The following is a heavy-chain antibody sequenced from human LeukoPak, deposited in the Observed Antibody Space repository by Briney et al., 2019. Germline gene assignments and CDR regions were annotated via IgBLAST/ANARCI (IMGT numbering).Heavy chain of an antibody. Sequence: GGSLRLSCAASGFTFSSYSMNWVRQAPGKGLEWVSYISSSSSTIYYADSVKGRFTISRDNAKNSLYLQMNSLRAEDTAVYYCASDSPAGSFDIWGQGTMVTVSS. J-gene: IGHJ3*02. CDR2: ISSSSSTI. V-gene: IGHV3-48*01. CDR1: GFTFSSYS. D-gene: IGHD6-25*01. CDR3: ASDSPAGSFDI.